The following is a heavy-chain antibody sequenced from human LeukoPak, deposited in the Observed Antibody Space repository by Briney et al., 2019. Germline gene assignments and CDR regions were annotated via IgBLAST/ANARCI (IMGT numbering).Heavy chain of an antibody. CDR1: GFTFSSYA. CDR3: AKDRAGAYDFWSGTDAFDI. D-gene: IGHD3-3*01. CDR2: ISGSGGST. V-gene: IGHV3-23*01. J-gene: IGHJ3*02. Sequence: GGSLRLSCAASGFTFSSYAMSWVRQAPGKGLEWVSAISGSGGSTYYADSVKVRFTISRDNSKNTLYLQMNSLRAEDTAVYYCAKDRAGAYDFWSGTDAFDIWGQGTMVTVSS.